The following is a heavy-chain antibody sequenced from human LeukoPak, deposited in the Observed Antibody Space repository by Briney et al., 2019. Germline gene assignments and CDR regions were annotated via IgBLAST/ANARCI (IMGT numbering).Heavy chain of an antibody. CDR1: GYSLSSGYY. J-gene: IGHJ4*02. CDR2: IYNSGST. CDR3: ARLFEPPMIVVVPAAPDY. D-gene: IGHD2-2*01. V-gene: IGHV4-38-2*01. Sequence: SETLSLTCAVSGYSLSSGYYWGWIRQPPGKGLEWIGSIYNSGSTYYNPSPKNRVTISVDTSKNQFSLKLSSVTAADTAGYYCARLFEPPMIVVVPAAPDYWGQGTLVTVSS.